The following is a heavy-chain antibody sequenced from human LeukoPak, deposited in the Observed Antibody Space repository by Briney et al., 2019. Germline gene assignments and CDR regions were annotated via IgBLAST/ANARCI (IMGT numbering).Heavy chain of an antibody. CDR1: GGTFSSYA. V-gene: IGHV1-69*04. Sequence: ASVKVSCKASGGTFSSYAISWVRQAPGQGLEWMGRIIPILGITNYAQKFQGRVTITADKSTSTAYMELSSLRSEDTAVYYCASPAVPAAIEVWGQGTLVTVSS. J-gene: IGHJ4*02. CDR2: IIPILGIT. CDR3: ASPAVPAAIEV. D-gene: IGHD2-2*02.